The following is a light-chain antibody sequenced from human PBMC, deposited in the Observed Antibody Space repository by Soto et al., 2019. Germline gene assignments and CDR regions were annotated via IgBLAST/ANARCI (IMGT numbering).Light chain of an antibody. CDR2: AAS. J-gene: IGKJ4*01. CDR3: QKCGIAPFS. Sequence: DVRMTKDTSSLSPPVPDRVTITCRASQGISSYLAWYQQKPGKVPKLLIYAASTLQSGVPSRFSGSGSGTDFTLTISSLQPEDVATYYCQKCGIAPFSFGGGTKVDI. CDR1: QGISSY. V-gene: IGKV1-27*01.